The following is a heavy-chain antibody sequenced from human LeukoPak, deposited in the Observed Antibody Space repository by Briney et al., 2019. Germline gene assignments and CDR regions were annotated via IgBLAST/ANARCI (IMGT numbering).Heavy chain of an antibody. V-gene: IGHV3-23*01. CDR3: AKSRDGYNPDY. J-gene: IGHJ4*02. Sequence: GGSLRLSCAASGFTFSSFAMSWVRQAPGKGLEWVSAVSGSGGGTYYADSVEGRFTISRDNSKNTLYLQMNSLRAEDTAVYYCAKSRDGYNPDYWGQGTLVTVSS. CDR2: VSGSGGGT. CDR1: GFTFSSFA. D-gene: IGHD5-24*01.